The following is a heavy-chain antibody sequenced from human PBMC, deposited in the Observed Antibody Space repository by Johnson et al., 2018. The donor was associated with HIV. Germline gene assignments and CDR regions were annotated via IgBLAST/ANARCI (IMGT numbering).Heavy chain of an antibody. CDR2: ISSSGSTI. CDR3: ARDRIRASHAFDI. V-gene: IGHV3-48*04. J-gene: IGHJ3*02. CDR1: GFTFSSYA. Sequence: VQLVESGGGVVQPGRSLRLSCAASGFTFSSYAMHWVRQAPGKGLEWVSYISSSGSTIYYADSVKGRFTISRDNAKNSLYLQMNSLSAEDTAVYYCARDRIRASHAFDIGGQGTMVTVSS. D-gene: IGHD6-6*01.